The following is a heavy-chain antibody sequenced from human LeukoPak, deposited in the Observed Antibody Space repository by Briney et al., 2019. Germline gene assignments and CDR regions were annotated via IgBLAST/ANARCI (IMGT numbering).Heavy chain of an antibody. J-gene: IGHJ4*02. CDR2: ISGSDGSS. D-gene: IGHD3-16*02. CDR1: GFTFSSFA. CDR3: AKSLGVGGYTRYKGFDQ. V-gene: IGHV3-23*01. Sequence: TGGSLRLSCAASGFTFSSFAMNWVRQAPGKGLEWVSSISGSDGSSHYADFVKGRFTISRDNSKNTLHLQMSSLRAEDTAVYYCAKSLGVGGYTRYKGFDQWGQGTLVTVSS.